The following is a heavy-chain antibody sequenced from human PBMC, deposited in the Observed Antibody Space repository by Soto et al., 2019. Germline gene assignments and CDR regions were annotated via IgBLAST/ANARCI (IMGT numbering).Heavy chain of an antibody. Sequence: VSLQAACKAPGYTFTSYYMHWVRQAPGQGLEWMGLINPSGGSTSYAQKFQGRVTMTRDTSTSTVYMELSSLRSEATAVYDCARVIKSSGYDPWGQGTLVTVSS. V-gene: IGHV1-46*01. CDR3: ARVIKSSGYDP. CDR1: GYTFTSYY. J-gene: IGHJ4*02. CDR2: INPSGGST. D-gene: IGHD3-22*01.